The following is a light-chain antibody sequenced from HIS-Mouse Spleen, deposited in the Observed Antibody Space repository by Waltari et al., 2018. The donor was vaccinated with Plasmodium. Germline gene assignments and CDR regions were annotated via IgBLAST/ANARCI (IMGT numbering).Light chain of an antibody. Sequence: QSALTQPAPVSGSPGQSTPISCTGPRSAVGGSHYVPWYQPHPGKPPKLMIYDVSKRPSGVSNRFSGSKSGNTASLTISGLQAEDEADYYCSSYTSSSTLVFGGGTKLTVL. CDR1: RSAVGGSHY. CDR3: SSYTSSSTLV. V-gene: IGLV2-14*03. CDR2: DVS. J-gene: IGLJ2*01.